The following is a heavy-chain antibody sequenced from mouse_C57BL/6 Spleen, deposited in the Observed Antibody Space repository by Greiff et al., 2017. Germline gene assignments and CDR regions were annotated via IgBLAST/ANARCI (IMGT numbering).Heavy chain of an antibody. Sequence: QVQLQQPGAELVKPGASVKLSCKASGYTFTSYWMHWVKQRPGQGLEWIGMIHPNSGSTNYNEKFKSKATLTVDKSSSTAYMQLSSLTSEDSAVYYCARTFDYYGSSYVGYWGQGTTLTVAS. J-gene: IGHJ2*01. D-gene: IGHD1-1*01. CDR3: ARTFDYYGSSYVGY. CDR2: IHPNSGST. V-gene: IGHV1-64*01. CDR1: GYTFTSYW.